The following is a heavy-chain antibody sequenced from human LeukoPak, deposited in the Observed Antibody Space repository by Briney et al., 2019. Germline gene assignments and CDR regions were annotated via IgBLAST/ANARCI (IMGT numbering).Heavy chain of an antibody. V-gene: IGHV4-39*01. CDR3: VGESAHHWYFDL. D-gene: IGHD2-21*01. CDR1: GGSISSSSYY. J-gene: IGHJ2*01. CDR2: IYYSGST. Sequence: PSETLSLTCTVSGGSISSSSYYWGWIRQPPGKGLEWIGSIYYSGSTYCNPSLKSRVTISVDTSKNQFSLKLSSVTAADTAVYYCVGESAHHWYFDLWGRGTLVTVSS.